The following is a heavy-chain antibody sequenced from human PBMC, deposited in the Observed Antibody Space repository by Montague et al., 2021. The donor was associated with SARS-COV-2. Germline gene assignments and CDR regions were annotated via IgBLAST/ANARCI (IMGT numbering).Heavy chain of an antibody. D-gene: IGHD3-16*01. CDR1: GGSVSNSRYY. Sequence: SETLSLTCTVSGGSVSNSRYYCAWIRQPPGKGLEWIGSIYFNGHTYYNPSLKNRAPISVDTSKNQYSLKLSSVTAADTAVYYCARHTPCQGGAFDIWGQGTMVTVSS. J-gene: IGHJ3*02. CDR3: ARHTPCQGGAFDI. V-gene: IGHV4-39*01. CDR2: IYFNGHT.